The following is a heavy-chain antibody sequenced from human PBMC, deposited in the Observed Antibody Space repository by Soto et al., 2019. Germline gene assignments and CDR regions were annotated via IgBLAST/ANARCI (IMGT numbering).Heavy chain of an antibody. Sequence: QVQLQESGPGLVKPSETLSLTCTVSGGSVSSGSYYWSWIRQPPGKGLEWIGYIYYGGSTNYNPSLKSRVTISVDTSKNQFSLKLSSVTAADTAVYYCARERGYDILTGYPSSFDYWGQGTLVTVSS. CDR1: GGSVSSGSYY. D-gene: IGHD3-9*01. V-gene: IGHV4-61*01. J-gene: IGHJ4*02. CDR2: IYYGGST. CDR3: ARERGYDILTGYPSSFDY.